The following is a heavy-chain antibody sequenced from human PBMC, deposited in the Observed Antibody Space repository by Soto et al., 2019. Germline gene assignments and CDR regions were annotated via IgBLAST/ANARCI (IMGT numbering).Heavy chain of an antibody. J-gene: IGHJ4*02. Sequence: SVKVSCKASGGTFSSYAISWVRQAPGQGLEWMGGIIPIFGTANYAQKFQGRVTITADESTGTAYMELSRLRSEDTTVYYCARVSAFGAVIVPSFDYWGQGNLVTVSS. CDR1: GGTFSSYA. V-gene: IGHV1-69*13. CDR2: IIPIFGTA. CDR3: ARVSAFGAVIVPSFDY. D-gene: IGHD3-16*02.